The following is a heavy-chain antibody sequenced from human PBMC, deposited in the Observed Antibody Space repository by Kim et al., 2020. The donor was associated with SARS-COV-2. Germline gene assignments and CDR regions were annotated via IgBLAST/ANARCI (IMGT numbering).Heavy chain of an antibody. V-gene: IGHV3-23*03. CDR2: IIYNGANT. CDR1: GFAFSSYA. Sequence: GGSLRLSCAASGFAFSSYAMSWVRRAPGKGLEYVSIIYNGANTYYGDSVKGRFTVSRDNSKNTLYLQMNSLRAEDTAVYYCAKGAYALGYWGQGTLVTVS. D-gene: IGHD5-12*01. CDR3: AKGAYALGY. J-gene: IGHJ4*02.